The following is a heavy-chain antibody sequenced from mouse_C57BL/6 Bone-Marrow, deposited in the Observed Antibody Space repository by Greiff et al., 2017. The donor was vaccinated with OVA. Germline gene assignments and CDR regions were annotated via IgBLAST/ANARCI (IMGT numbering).Heavy chain of an antibody. Sequence: VKLQQPGAELVKPGASVKLSCKASGYTFTSYWMHWVKQRPGQGLEWIGMIHPNSGSTNYNEKFKSKATLTVDKSSSTAYMQLSSLTSEDSAVYYCARWDTTAHFDYWGQGTTLTVSS. D-gene: IGHD1-2*01. CDR2: IHPNSGST. CDR3: ARWDTTAHFDY. V-gene: IGHV1-64*01. J-gene: IGHJ2*01. CDR1: GYTFTSYW.